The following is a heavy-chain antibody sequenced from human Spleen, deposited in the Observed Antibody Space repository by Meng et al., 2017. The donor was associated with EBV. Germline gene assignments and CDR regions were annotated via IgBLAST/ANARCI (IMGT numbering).Heavy chain of an antibody. V-gene: IGHV7-4-1*02. CDR3: AKAGGGVSFMHYFDS. CDR2: INTNTGNP. Sequence: QVQLLHSGPELRKPGDSVTGSCTTSGYPFTNYAMSWVRQAPGQGLEWMGWINTNTGNPTYAQGFTGRFGFTLDTSVSTAYLQISSLETVDTAVYDCAKAGGGVSFMHYFDSWGQGTLVTVTS. D-gene: IGHD2-21*01. J-gene: IGHJ4*02. CDR1: GYPFTNYA.